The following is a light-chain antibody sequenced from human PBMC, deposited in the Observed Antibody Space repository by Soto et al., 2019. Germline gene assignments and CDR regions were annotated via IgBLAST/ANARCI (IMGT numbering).Light chain of an antibody. J-gene: IGKJ1*01. CDR1: QSVSNNY. CDR3: QQYGSSGT. V-gene: IGKV3-20*01. Sequence: EIVLTQSPGTPSLSPGERATLPCRASQSVSNNYLAWYQQKPGQAPRLLIYGASNRATGIPDRFSGSGSGTDFTLTISRLEPEDFAVYYCQQYGSSGTFGQGTKVDIK. CDR2: GAS.